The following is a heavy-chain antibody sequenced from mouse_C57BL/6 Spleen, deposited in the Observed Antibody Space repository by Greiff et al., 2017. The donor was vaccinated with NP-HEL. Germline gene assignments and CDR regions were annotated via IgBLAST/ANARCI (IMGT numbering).Heavy chain of an antibody. V-gene: IGHV1-4*01. Sequence: QVQLKESGAELARPGGSVKMSCKASGYTFTSYTMHWVKQRPGQGLEWIGYINPSSGYTKYNQKFKDKATLTADKSSSTAYMQLSSLTSEDSAVYYCARSLDGIRLRRGAWLPYWGQGTLVTVSA. D-gene: IGHD2-4*01. J-gene: IGHJ3*01. CDR1: GYTFTSYT. CDR2: INPSSGYT. CDR3: ARSLDGIRLRRGAWLPY.